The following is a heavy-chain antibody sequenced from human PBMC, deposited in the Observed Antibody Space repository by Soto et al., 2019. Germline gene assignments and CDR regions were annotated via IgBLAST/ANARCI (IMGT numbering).Heavy chain of an antibody. Sequence: PGGSLRLSCAASGFTFSSYSMNWVRQAPGKGLEWVSYISSSSSTIYYADSVKGRFTISRDNAKNSLYLQMNSLRAEDTAVYYCARDGYLLRYFDSQQGYDFWGQGTLVTVSS. J-gene: IGHJ4*02. CDR2: ISSSSSTI. CDR3: ARDGYLLRYFDSQQGYDF. D-gene: IGHD3-9*01. CDR1: GFTFSSYS. V-gene: IGHV3-48*01.